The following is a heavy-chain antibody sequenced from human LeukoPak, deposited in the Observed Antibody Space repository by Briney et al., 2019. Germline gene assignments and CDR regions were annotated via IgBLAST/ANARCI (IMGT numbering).Heavy chain of an antibody. CDR1: GYTFTSYG. V-gene: IGHV1-18*01. CDR3: ARELDIVVVPAAIAGGGFDP. Sequence: ASVKVSCKASGYTFTSYGISWVRQAPGQGLEWMGWISAYNGNTTYAQKLQGRATMTTDPSTSTAYMELRSLRSDDTAVYYGARELDIVVVPAAIAGGGFDPWGQGTLVTVSS. D-gene: IGHD2-2*01. CDR2: ISAYNGNT. J-gene: IGHJ5*02.